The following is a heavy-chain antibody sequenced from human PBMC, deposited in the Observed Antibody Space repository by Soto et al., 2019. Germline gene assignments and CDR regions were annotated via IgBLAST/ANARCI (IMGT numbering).Heavy chain of an antibody. D-gene: IGHD2-21*02. Sequence: PGGSLRLSCAASGFTFSSYAMTWVRQAPGKGLEWVANIKNDGSDKYYGASVKGRFTISRDNAKNSLYLQMDSLRAEDTAVYYCARRELVSCGGDCYSKYFQYWGQGTLVTVPQ. V-gene: IGHV3-7*01. J-gene: IGHJ1*01. CDR2: IKNDGSDK. CDR1: GFTFSSYA. CDR3: ARRELVSCGGDCYSKYFQY.